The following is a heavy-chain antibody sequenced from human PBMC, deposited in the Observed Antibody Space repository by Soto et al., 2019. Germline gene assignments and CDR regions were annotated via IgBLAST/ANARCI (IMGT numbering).Heavy chain of an antibody. Sequence: PSETLSLTCTVSGGSISSGDYYWSWIRQPPGKGLEWIGYIYYSGNTYYNPSLKSRVTISVDTSKNQFSLKLSSVTAADTGVYYCARVNRFLAWLRPNWFDPWGQGTLVTVSS. J-gene: IGHJ5*02. V-gene: IGHV4-30-4*01. CDR2: IYYSGNT. D-gene: IGHD3-3*01. CDR3: ARVNRFLAWLRPNWFDP. CDR1: GGSISSGDYY.